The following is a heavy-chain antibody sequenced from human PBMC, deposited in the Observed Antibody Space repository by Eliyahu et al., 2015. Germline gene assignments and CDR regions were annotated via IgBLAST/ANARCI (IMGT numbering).Heavy chain of an antibody. J-gene: IGHJ2*01. CDR1: GGSLSSYS. V-gene: IGHV1-69*02. CDR3: ARAGRGYFDL. Sequence: QVQLVQSGAEVKRPGSSVRVSCKASGGSLSSYSINWVRQAPGQGLEYMGRIIPIPGIPYYALKFQGRVSITADKSTNTVYMELSSLRSDDTAIYYCARAGRGYFDLWGRGTQVTVSS. CDR2: IIPIPGIP.